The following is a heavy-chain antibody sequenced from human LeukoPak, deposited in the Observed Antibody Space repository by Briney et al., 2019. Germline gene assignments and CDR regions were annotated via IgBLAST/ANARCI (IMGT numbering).Heavy chain of an antibody. V-gene: IGHV3-7*01. CDR3: ARGARDYYDSTGDY. D-gene: IGHD3-22*01. Sequence: GGSLRLSRAPSGFTFSSYWMSWVRQAPGKGREWVANIKQDGSEKYYVDSVKGPFTISRDNAKNSLYLQMNSLRAEDTAVYYCARGARDYYDSTGDYWGQGTLVTVSS. J-gene: IGHJ4*02. CDR1: GFTFSSYW. CDR2: IKQDGSEK.